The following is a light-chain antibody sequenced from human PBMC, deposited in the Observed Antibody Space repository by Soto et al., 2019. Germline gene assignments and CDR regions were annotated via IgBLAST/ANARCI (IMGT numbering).Light chain of an antibody. Sequence: EIVLTQSPATLSLSPGERATLSCRASQSVSSYLAWYQQKPGQAPRLLIYDASNRATGIPARFSGSGSGTDFTIPISSLEHEDFSVYYCQQRSNWPSITFGQGTRLEIK. J-gene: IGKJ5*01. CDR3: QQRSNWPSIT. V-gene: IGKV3-11*01. CDR1: QSVSSY. CDR2: DAS.